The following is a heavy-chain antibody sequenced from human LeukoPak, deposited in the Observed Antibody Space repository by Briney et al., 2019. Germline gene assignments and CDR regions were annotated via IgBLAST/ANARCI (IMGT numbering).Heavy chain of an antibody. CDR2: ISSNGGST. CDR3: VTQRGYCSSGTCYFDN. D-gene: IGHD2-15*01. J-gene: IGHJ4*02. V-gene: IGHV3-23*01. Sequence: GGSLRLSCAASGFTFSNYAMSWVRQAPEKGLEWVSAISSNGGSTYYADSVKGRFTISRDNSKNTLYLQMNSLRAEDTAVYFCVTQRGYCSSGTCYFDNWGQGTLVTVSA. CDR1: GFTFSNYA.